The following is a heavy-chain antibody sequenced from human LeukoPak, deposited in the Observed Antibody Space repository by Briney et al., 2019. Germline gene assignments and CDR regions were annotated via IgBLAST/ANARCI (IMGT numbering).Heavy chain of an antibody. CDR2: ISGDNGST. D-gene: IGHD2-2*01. J-gene: IGHJ4*02. CDR1: GYIFTSYG. V-gene: IGHV1-18*01. CDR3: AREDTRRGSRGYFDY. Sequence: ASVTVSCKSSGYIFTSYGISWVRQAPGQGLEWMGWISGDNGSTNYAQKVQGRVTMTTDTSTSTVYMELRSLRSDASAVYYCAREDTRRGSRGYFDYWGQGTLVTVS.